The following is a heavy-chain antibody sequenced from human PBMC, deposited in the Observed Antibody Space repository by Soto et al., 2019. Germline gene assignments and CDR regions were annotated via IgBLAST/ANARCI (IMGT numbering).Heavy chain of an antibody. CDR3: ARAAVAARRYNWFDP. Sequence: ASVKGSCNASGCTFSSYAISWVRQSPEQGLEWMGGIIPIFGTANYAQKFQGRVTITADKSTSTAYMELSSLRSEDTAVYYCARAAVAARRYNWFDPWGQGTLVTVSS. CDR1: GCTFSSYA. J-gene: IGHJ5*02. D-gene: IGHD6-19*01. V-gene: IGHV1-69*06. CDR2: IIPIFGTA.